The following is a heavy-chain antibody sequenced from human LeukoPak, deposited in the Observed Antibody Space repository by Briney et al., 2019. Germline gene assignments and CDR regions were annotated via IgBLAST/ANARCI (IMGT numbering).Heavy chain of an antibody. J-gene: IGHJ4*02. CDR1: GGSINSHY. D-gene: IGHD6-19*01. V-gene: IGHV4-59*08. Sequence: SETLSLTCADSGGSINSHYWGWIRQPPGKGLQWIGDIFYTGKDNYNPSLKSRVTISLDTSKDHLSLHLTSVLAADTAIYYCVRRDPGWNYFDYWGQGILVTVSS. CDR2: IFYTGKD. CDR3: VRRDPGWNYFDY.